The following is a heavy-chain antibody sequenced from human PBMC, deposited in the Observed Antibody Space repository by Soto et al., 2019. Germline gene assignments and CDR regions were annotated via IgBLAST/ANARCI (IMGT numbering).Heavy chain of an antibody. D-gene: IGHD3-3*01. V-gene: IGHV1-8*01. CDR2: MSPATGRTKT. J-gene: IGHJ5*01. CDR3: AKGGTAGYDFWSNPRGDWLES. CDR1: GYIFTDYD. Sequence: QVQLLQSGAEVKRPGDSVTVSCKASGYIFTDYDVSWVRQAAGQGLEWMGWMSPATGRTKTSYLPQFEDRISMTWDTSLSTAYLEVRSLTSDDTAVYYCAKGGTAGYDFWSNPRGDWLESWGQGTLVIVSS.